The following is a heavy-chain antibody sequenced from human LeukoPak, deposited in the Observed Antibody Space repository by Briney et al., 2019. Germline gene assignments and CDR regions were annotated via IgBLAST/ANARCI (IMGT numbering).Heavy chain of an antibody. D-gene: IGHD3-3*01. CDR2: ISGSGGST. Sequence: AGGSLRLSCAASGFTFSSYAMSWVRQAPGKGLEWVSAISGSGGSTYYADSVKGRFTISRDNSKNTLYLQMNSLRAEDTAVYYCAKDNPHFTIFGAFDPWGQGTLVTVSS. CDR1: GFTFSSYA. CDR3: AKDNPHFTIFGAFDP. J-gene: IGHJ5*02. V-gene: IGHV3-23*01.